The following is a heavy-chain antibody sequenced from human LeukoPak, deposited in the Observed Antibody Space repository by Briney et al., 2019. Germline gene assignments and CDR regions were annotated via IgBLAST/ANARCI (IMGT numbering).Heavy chain of an antibody. D-gene: IGHD4-23*01. Sequence: AETLSLTCTVSGGSISSYYWSWIRQPAGKGLEWTGRVYTSGSPNYNPSLESRVTMSVDTSKNQFSLNLSSVTAADTAVYYCARGGYGASSGFDYWGQGTLVTVSS. CDR3: ARGGYGASSGFDY. CDR1: GGSISSYY. CDR2: VYTSGSP. J-gene: IGHJ4*02. V-gene: IGHV4-4*07.